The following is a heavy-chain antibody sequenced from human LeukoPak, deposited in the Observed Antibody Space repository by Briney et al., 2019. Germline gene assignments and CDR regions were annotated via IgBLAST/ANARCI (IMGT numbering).Heavy chain of an antibody. CDR2: IYPGDSDT. Sequence: GESLKISCKGSGYSFTSYWIGWVRQMPGKGLEWMGIIYPGDSDTRYSPSFQGQVTISADKSISTAYLQWSSLRSEDTAVYYCARVSGYCSSTSCVFDYWGQGTLVTVSS. J-gene: IGHJ4*02. D-gene: IGHD2-2*01. CDR3: ARVSGYCSSTSCVFDY. V-gene: IGHV5-51*01. CDR1: GYSFTSYW.